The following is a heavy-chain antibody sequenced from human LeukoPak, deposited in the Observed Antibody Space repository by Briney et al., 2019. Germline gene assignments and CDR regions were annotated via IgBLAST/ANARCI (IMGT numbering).Heavy chain of an antibody. V-gene: IGHV4-39*01. CDR2: IYYSGST. Sequence: PSETLSLTCTVSGGSISSSSYYWGWIRQPPGKGLERIGSIYYSGSTYYNPSLKSRVTISVDTSKNQFSLKLSSVTAADTAVYYCARQGIAVAGTGYYFDYWGQGTLVTVSS. D-gene: IGHD6-19*01. J-gene: IGHJ4*02. CDR3: ARQGIAVAGTGYYFDY. CDR1: GGSISSSSYY.